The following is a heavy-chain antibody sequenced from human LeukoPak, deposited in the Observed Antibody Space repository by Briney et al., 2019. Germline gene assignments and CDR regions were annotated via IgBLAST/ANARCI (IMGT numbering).Heavy chain of an antibody. CDR3: ARRAQRVVVPAAMVYNWFDP. V-gene: IGHV4-34*01. CDR1: GGPFSCYY. J-gene: IGHJ5*02. Sequence: SETLSLTCAVYGGPFSCYYWSWIRQPPGKGLEWIGEINHSGSTNYNPSLKSRVTISVDTSKNQFSLKLSSVTAADTAVYYCARRAQRVVVPAAMVYNWFDPWGQGTLVTVSS. D-gene: IGHD2-2*01. CDR2: INHSGST.